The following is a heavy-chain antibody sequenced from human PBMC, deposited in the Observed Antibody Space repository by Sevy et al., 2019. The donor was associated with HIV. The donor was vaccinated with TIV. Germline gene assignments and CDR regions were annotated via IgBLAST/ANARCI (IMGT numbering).Heavy chain of an antibody. D-gene: IGHD3-22*01. J-gene: IGHJ4*02. CDR3: ARGAYYYDSSGYYAQYYFDY. Sequence: GGSLRLSCAASGFTFSDYYMSWIRQALGKGLEWVSYISSSGSTIYYADSVKGRFTISRDNAKNSLYLQMNSLRAEDTAVYYCARGAYYYDSSGYYAQYYFDYWGQGTLVTVSS. CDR2: ISSSGSTI. CDR1: GFTFSDYY. V-gene: IGHV3-11*01.